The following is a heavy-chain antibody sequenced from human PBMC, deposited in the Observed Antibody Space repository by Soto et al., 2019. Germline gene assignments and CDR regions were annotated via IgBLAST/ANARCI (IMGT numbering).Heavy chain of an antibody. Sequence: PGGSLRLSCAASGFTFSDYIMNWVRQAPGKGLEWVASISTTSSYMYYSDSVKGRFTISRDNAKNSLFLQMNSLRVEDTAVYYCAKDQGSSWYEIDYWGQGTLVTVSS. V-gene: IGHV3-21*04. CDR2: ISTTSSYM. CDR3: AKDQGSSWYEIDY. CDR1: GFTFSDYI. J-gene: IGHJ4*02. D-gene: IGHD6-13*01.